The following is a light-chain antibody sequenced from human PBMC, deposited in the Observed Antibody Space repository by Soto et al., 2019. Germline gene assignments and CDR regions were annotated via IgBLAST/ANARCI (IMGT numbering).Light chain of an antibody. CDR1: QSVSSY. V-gene: IGKV3-11*01. CDR3: QQYQNSPRT. J-gene: IGKJ1*01. CDR2: DTS. Sequence: IVLTHSPATLSFSPGEIATLSFRASQSVSSYLAWYQQKPGQAPRLLIYDTSKRATGIPDRFSGSGSGTDFTLTISRLEPEDFAVYYCQQYQNSPRTFGQGTKVDIK.